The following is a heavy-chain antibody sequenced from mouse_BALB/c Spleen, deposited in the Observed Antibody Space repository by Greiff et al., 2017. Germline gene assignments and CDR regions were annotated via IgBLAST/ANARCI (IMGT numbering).Heavy chain of an antibody. CDR2: INPYNGAT. J-gene: IGHJ2*01. CDR1: GYSFTGYY. Sequence: VQLQQSGPELVKPGASVKISCKASGYSFTGYYMHWVKQSHVKSLEWIGRINPYNGATSYNQNFKDKASLTVDKSSSTAYMELHSLTSEDSAVYYCAREGYRYDGFDYWGQGTTLTVSS. V-gene: IGHV1-31*01. CDR3: AREGYRYDGFDY. D-gene: IGHD2-14*01.